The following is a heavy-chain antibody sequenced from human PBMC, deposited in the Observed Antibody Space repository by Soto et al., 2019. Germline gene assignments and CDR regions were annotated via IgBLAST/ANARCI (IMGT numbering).Heavy chain of an antibody. D-gene: IGHD5-18*01. Sequence: QVQLVQSGAEVKKPGSSVKVSCKASGGTFSSYAISGVRQAPGQGLEWMGGSIPIFGTATYAQKFQGRVTITADKSTSTAYMELSSLRSEDTAVYYCAEGGVDTAMVGYWGQGTLVTVSS. CDR3: AEGGVDTAMVGY. CDR1: GGTFSSYA. CDR2: SIPIFGTA. V-gene: IGHV1-69*06. J-gene: IGHJ4*02.